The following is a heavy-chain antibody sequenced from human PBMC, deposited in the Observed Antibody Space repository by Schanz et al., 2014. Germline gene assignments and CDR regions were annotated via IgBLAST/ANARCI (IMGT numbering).Heavy chain of an antibody. CDR2: LSGGSSYI. J-gene: IGHJ5*02. V-gene: IGHV3-21*01. Sequence: EVRLVESGGGLVEPGGSLRLSCSGSGFTFSEVYMSWVRQAPGKGLEWVSSLSGGSSYIFYADSVKGRFTISRDNARYSLYLEMNSLRAEDTAVYYCARGRARQLVHWFDPWGQGTLVTVSS. D-gene: IGHD6-13*01. CDR3: ARGRARQLVHWFDP. CDR1: GFTFSEVY.